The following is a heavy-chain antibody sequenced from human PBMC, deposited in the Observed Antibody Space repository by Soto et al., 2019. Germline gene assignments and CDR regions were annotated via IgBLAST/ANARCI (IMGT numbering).Heavy chain of an antibody. CDR1: GGTFSSYA. V-gene: IGHV1-69*12. D-gene: IGHD3-22*01. CDR2: IIPIFGTA. CDR3: ARERYYYDSSGPNGFDP. Sequence: QVQLVQSGAEVKKPGSSVKVSCKASGGTFSSYAISWVRQAPGQGLEWMGGIIPIFGTANYAQKFQGRVTITADESTSTAYMELSSLRSEDTAVYYCARERYYYDSSGPNGFDPWGQGTLVTVSS. J-gene: IGHJ5*02.